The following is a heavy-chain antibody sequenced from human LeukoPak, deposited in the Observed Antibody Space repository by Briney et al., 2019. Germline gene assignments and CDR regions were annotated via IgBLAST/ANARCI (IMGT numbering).Heavy chain of an antibody. D-gene: IGHD3-16*02. V-gene: IGHV4-59*01. CDR2: IYYSGST. J-gene: IGHJ3*02. CDR3: ARLIGTHDAFDI. Sequence: SETLSLTCTVSGGSISSYYWSWIRQPPGKGLEWNGYIYYSGSTNYNPSLKSRVTISVDTSKNQFSLKLSSVTAADTAVYYCARLIGTHDAFDIWGQGTMVTVSS. CDR1: GGSISSYY.